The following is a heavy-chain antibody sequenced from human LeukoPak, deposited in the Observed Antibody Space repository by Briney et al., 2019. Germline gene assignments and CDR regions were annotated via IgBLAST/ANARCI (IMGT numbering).Heavy chain of an antibody. D-gene: IGHD3-16*01. Sequence: SETLSLTCTVSGGSLTGYYWSWIRQSPGMGLEWIGQVYHSGSANYNPSLRSRVTISIDTSKKQFSLKLNSVTATDTAVYYCARHGGFYFDSWGQGTLVTVSS. V-gene: IGHV4-34*01. CDR1: GGSLTGYY. CDR3: ARHGGFYFDS. J-gene: IGHJ4*02. CDR2: VYHSGSA.